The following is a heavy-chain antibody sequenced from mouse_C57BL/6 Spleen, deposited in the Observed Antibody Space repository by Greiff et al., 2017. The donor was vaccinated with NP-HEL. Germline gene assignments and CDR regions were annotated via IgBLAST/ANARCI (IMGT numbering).Heavy chain of an antibody. CDR3: ARDYYGSSYFDY. CDR2: IYPGSGST. D-gene: IGHD1-1*01. V-gene: IGHV1-55*01. Sequence: QVQLQQPGAELVQPGASVKMSCKASGYTFTSYWITWVKQRPGQGLEWIGDIYPGSGSTNYNEKFKSKATLTVDTSSLPAYMQLSSLTAEDAAVDYCARDYYGSSYFDYWGQGTTLTVAS. J-gene: IGHJ2*01. CDR1: GYTFTSYW.